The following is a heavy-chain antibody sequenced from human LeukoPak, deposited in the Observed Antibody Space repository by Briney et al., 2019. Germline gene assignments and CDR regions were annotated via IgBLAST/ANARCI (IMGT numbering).Heavy chain of an antibody. D-gene: IGHD6-19*01. Sequence: TGGSLRLSCAASGFTFSSYSMNWVREAPGKGLEWVSYISISRSTIYYADSVRGRFTISRDNAKNSRYLQMDSLRAEDTAVYYCVAGAYSSGYLFHSWGEGNLVTVSS. CDR2: ISISRSTI. J-gene: IGHJ4*02. CDR1: GFTFSSYS. CDR3: VAGAYSSGYLFHS. V-gene: IGHV3-48*01.